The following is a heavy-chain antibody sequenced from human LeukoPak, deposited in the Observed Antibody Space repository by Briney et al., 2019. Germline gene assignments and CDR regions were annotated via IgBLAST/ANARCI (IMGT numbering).Heavy chain of an antibody. J-gene: IGHJ4*02. V-gene: IGHV3-43D*03. CDR1: GFTFDDYA. CDR2: ISWDGGST. D-gene: IGHD6-13*01. CDR3: AKGQGGSSKVALDY. Sequence: GGSLRLSCAASGFTFDDYAMHWVRQAPGKGLEWVSLISWDGGSTYYADSVKGRFTISRDNSKNSLYLQMNSLRAEDTALYYCAKGQGGSSKVALDYWGQGTLVTVSS.